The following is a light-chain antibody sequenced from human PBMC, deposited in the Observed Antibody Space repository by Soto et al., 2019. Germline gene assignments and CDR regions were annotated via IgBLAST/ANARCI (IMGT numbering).Light chain of an antibody. CDR1: SSNIGAGYD. Sequence: QTVLTQPPSVSGAPGQRVTISCTGRSSNIGAGYDVHWYQQLPGTAPKLLIYGNSNRPSGVPDRFSGSKSGTSASLAITGLQAEDEAHYYCQSYDSSLSGYVFGTGTKVTVL. CDR2: GNS. V-gene: IGLV1-40*01. CDR3: QSYDSSLSGYV. J-gene: IGLJ1*01.